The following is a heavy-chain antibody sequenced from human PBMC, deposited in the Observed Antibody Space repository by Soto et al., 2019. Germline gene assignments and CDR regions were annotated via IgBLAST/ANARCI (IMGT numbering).Heavy chain of an antibody. Sequence: SETLSLTCAVYGGSFSGYYWSWIRQPPGKGLEWIGEINHSGSTNYNPSLKSRVTISVDTSKNQFSLKLSSVTAADTAVYYCARCVVLVLLPPNRFDPWGQGTLVTVSS. CDR1: GGSFSGYY. D-gene: IGHD3-10*01. J-gene: IGHJ5*02. CDR3: ARCVVLVLLPPNRFDP. CDR2: INHSGST. V-gene: IGHV4-34*01.